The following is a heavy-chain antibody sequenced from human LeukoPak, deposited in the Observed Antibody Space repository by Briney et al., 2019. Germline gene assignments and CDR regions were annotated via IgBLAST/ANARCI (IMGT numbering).Heavy chain of an antibody. V-gene: IGHV3-48*01. CDR3: AKGRGYNYGYIFGYFDY. Sequence: PGGSLRLSCAASGFTFSSYSMNWVRQAPGKGLEWVSYISSSSSTIYYADSVKGRFTISRDNAKNSLYLQMNSLRAEDTAVYYCAKGRGYNYGYIFGYFDYWGQGTLVTVSS. D-gene: IGHD5-18*01. CDR2: ISSSSSTI. J-gene: IGHJ4*02. CDR1: GFTFSSYS.